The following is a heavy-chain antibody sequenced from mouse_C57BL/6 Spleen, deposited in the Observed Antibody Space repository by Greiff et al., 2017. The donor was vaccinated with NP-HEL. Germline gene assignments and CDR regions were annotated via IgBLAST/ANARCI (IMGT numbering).Heavy chain of an antibody. CDR3: ARGPYDYAVDD. V-gene: IGHV1-81*01. CDR2: VYPRSGNT. Sequence: QVQLQPSGAELARPGASVKLSCKASGYTFTSSGISWVRPRTGQGLEWIGAVYPRSGNTYYNEKFEGKATLTADKSSSTADMELRSLTSEDSAVYFCARGPYDYAVDDWGQGTTLTVSS. J-gene: IGHJ2*01. CDR1: GYTFTSSG. D-gene: IGHD2-4*01.